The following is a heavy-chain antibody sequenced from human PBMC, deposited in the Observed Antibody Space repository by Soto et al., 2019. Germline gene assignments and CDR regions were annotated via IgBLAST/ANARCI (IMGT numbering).Heavy chain of an antibody. CDR2: IDPSDSYT. CDR3: ARHIDRYYYGSGSYPTGMDV. Sequence: GESLKISCKGSGYSFTSYWIGWVRQMPGKGLEWMGIIDPSDSYTNYSPSFQGHVTISADKSITTAYLQWSSLKASDTAMYYCARHIDRYYYGSGSYPTGMDVWGQGTTVTVSS. CDR1: GYSFTSYW. D-gene: IGHD3-10*01. V-gene: IGHV5-10-1*01. J-gene: IGHJ6*02.